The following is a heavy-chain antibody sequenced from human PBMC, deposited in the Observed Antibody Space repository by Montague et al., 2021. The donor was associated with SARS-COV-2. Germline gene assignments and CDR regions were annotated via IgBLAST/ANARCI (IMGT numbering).Heavy chain of an antibody. Sequence: SLRLSCAASGFTFSLYSMNWVRQAPGKGLEWVSYLTGTSSLVHYADSVKVRFTISRDNAQNSLYLQMNSLRDEDAAVYYCARSTGHFDYWGLGTLVTVSS. CDR3: ARSTGHFDY. J-gene: IGHJ4*02. D-gene: IGHD7-27*01. CDR1: GFTFSLYS. V-gene: IGHV3-48*02. CDR2: LTGTSSLV.